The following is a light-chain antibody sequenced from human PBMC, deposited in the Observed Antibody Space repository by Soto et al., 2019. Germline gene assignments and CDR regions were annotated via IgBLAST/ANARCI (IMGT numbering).Light chain of an antibody. J-gene: IGLJ1*01. V-gene: IGLV2-14*03. CDR3: SSYAGSNTLYV. CDR2: DVS. Sequence: QSALTQPASVSGSPGQSITISCTGTSSDVGAYNYVSWYQHLPGKAPKLMIYDVSNRPSGVSNRFFGSNSDNTASLTISGLQAEDEADYYCSSYAGSNTLYVFGTGTKLTVL. CDR1: SSDVGAYNY.